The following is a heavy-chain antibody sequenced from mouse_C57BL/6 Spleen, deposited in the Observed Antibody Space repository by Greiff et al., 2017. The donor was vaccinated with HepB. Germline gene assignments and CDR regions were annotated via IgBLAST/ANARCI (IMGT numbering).Heavy chain of an antibody. D-gene: IGHD1-1*01. V-gene: IGHV5-6*01. J-gene: IGHJ1*03. CDR3: ARQGGSREDWYFDV. CDR2: ISSGGSYT. Sequence: EVQVVESGGDLVKPGGSLKLSCAASGFTFSSYGMSWVRQTPDKRLEWVATISSGGSYTYYPDSVKGRFTISRDNAKNTLYLQMSSLKSEDTAMYYCARQGGSREDWYFDVWGTGTTVTVSS. CDR1: GFTFSSYG.